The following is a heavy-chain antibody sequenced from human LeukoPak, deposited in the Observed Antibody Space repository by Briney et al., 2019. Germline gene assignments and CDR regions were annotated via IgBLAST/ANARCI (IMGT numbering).Heavy chain of an antibody. CDR3: ARDRFGLAWDWFDP. J-gene: IGHJ5*02. D-gene: IGHD3-10*01. CDR2: INPNSGGT. CDR1: GYTFTGYY. Sequence: ASVKVSRKASGYTFTGYYMHWVRQAPGQGLEWMGWINPNSGGTNYAQKFQGRVTMTRDTSISTAYMELSRLRSDDTAVYYCARDRFGLAWDWFDPWGQGTLVTVSS. V-gene: IGHV1-2*02.